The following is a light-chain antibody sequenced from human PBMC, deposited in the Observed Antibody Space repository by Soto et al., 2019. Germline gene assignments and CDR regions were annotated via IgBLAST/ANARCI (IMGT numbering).Light chain of an antibody. CDR1: QSVSTN. J-gene: IGKJ5*01. V-gene: IGKV3-15*01. CDR2: DAS. CDR3: QLYGISPH. Sequence: EIVMTQSPATLSVSPGARATLSCRAGQSVSTNLSWHQQKPGQAPRILMYDASTRATGTPARFSGSASGTDFTLTINGLEPEDFAVYYCQLYGISPHFGQGTRLEIK.